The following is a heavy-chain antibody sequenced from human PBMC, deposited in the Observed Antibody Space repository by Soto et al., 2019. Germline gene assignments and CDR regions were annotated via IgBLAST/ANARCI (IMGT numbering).Heavy chain of an antibody. D-gene: IGHD3-10*01. CDR1: GGSISSGGYS. V-gene: IGHV4-30-2*01. Sequence: QLQLQESGSGLVKPSQTLSLTCAVSGGSISSGGYSWSWIRQPPGKGLEWIGYIYHSGSTYYNPSLKSRVTISVDRSKNQFSLKLSSVTAADTAVYYCARGGDDYDAFDIWGQGPMVTVSS. J-gene: IGHJ3*02. CDR2: IYHSGST. CDR3: ARGGDDYDAFDI.